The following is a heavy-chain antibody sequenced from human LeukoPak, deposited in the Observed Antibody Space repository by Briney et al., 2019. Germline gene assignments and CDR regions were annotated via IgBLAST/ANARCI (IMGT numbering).Heavy chain of an antibody. Sequence: ASVKVSCKVSGYTLTELSMHWVRQAPGKGLEWMGGFDPEDGETIYAQKFQGRVTMTEDTSTGTAYMELSSLRSEDTAVYYCATYGDYVNGVPYYYYYYGMDVWGQGTTVTVSS. CDR1: GYTLTELS. V-gene: IGHV1-24*01. CDR2: FDPEDGET. D-gene: IGHD4-17*01. CDR3: ATYGDYVNGVPYYYYYYGMDV. J-gene: IGHJ6*02.